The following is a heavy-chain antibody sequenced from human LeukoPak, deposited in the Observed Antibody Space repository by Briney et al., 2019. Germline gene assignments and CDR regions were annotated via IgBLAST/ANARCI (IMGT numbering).Heavy chain of an antibody. Sequence: PWASVKVSCKASGYTFTGYYMHWVRRAPGQGLEWMGWINPNSGGTNYAQKFQGRVTMTRDTSISTAYMELSRLRSDDTAVYYCARARRSLSSLRGPFDYWGQGTLVTVSS. D-gene: IGHD5-12*01. CDR2: INPNSGGT. CDR1: GYTFTGYY. V-gene: IGHV1-2*02. J-gene: IGHJ4*02. CDR3: ARARRSLSSLRGPFDY.